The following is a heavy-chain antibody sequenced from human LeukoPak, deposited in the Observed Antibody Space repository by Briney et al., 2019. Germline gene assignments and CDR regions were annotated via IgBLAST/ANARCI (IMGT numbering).Heavy chain of an antibody. CDR3: ATDRGYGSGSYYSFQH. D-gene: IGHD3-10*01. Sequence: ASVKVSCKASGYTFTSYGISWVRQAPRQGLEWMGWISAYNGNTNYAQKLQGRVTMTTDTSTSTAYMELRSLRSDDTAVYYCATDRGYGSGSYYSFQHWGQGTLVTVSS. V-gene: IGHV1-18*01. CDR1: GYTFTSYG. J-gene: IGHJ1*01. CDR2: ISAYNGNT.